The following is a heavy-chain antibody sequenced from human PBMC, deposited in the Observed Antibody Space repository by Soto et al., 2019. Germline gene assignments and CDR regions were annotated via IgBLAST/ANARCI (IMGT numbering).Heavy chain of an antibody. V-gene: IGHV3-7*01. J-gene: IGHJ4*02. CDR3: ARDSRGANFDY. CDR1: GFTFNIHW. CDR2: IKHNGSEE. D-gene: IGHD2-15*01. Sequence: GGSLRLSCEASGFTFNIHWMTWVRQAPGKGLEWVATIKHNGSEEYYVASVKGRFTMYRDNARNSLYLQLSSLRAEDAALYYCARDSRGANFDYWGQGALVTVSS.